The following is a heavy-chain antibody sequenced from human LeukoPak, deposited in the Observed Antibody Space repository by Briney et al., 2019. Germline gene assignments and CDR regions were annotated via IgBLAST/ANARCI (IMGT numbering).Heavy chain of an antibody. V-gene: IGHV4-34*01. D-gene: IGHD6-19*01. Sequence: PSETLSLTCAVYGGSFSDYYWSWIRQPPGKGLEWIGEINHSGSTNYNPSLKSRVTISVDTSKNQFSLKLSSVTAADTAVYYCASQKGYSSGWYRVNNWFDPWGQGTLVTVSS. CDR3: ASQKGYSSGWYRVNNWFDP. CDR2: INHSGST. J-gene: IGHJ5*02. CDR1: GGSFSDYY.